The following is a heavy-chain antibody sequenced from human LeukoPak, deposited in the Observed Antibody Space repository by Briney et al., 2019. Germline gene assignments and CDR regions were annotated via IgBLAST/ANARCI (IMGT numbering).Heavy chain of an antibody. CDR1: GGSISSGGYY. D-gene: IGHD5-18*01. CDR3: ARDPYSYGFDAFDI. Sequence: KPSETLPLTCTVSGGSISSGGYYWSWIRQPPGKGLEWIGYIYHSGSTYYNPSLKSRVTISVDRSKNQFSLKLSSVTAADTAVYYCARDPYSYGFDAFDIWGQGTMVTVSS. V-gene: IGHV4-30-2*01. J-gene: IGHJ3*02. CDR2: IYHSGST.